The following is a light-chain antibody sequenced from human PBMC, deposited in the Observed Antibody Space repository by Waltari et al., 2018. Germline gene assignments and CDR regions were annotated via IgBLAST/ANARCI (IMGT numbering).Light chain of an antibody. CDR2: DAS. CDR1: QSVSSNY. V-gene: IGKV3-20*01. Sequence: EIVLTQSPGTLSLSPGERATLSCRASQSVSSNYLAWYQHQPGQAPIVVIYDASTRATGIPDRFSGSGSGTDFTLTISRLEPEDFAVYYCQQYGSSPRTFGQGTKVEIK. J-gene: IGKJ1*01. CDR3: QQYGSSPRT.